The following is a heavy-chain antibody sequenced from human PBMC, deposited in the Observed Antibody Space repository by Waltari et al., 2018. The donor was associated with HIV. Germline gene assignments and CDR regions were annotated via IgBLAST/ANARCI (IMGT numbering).Heavy chain of an antibody. Sequence: EVQLVESGGGLVQPGGSLRLSCAASGFTFSRYWMPRVRLAPGKGLVWVSRINSDGSITSHADSVKGRFTISRDNARNTLYLQMNSLGAEDTAMYYCAKGGTSGYTFGFGRWGQGTLVTVSS. CDR1: GFTFSRYW. D-gene: IGHD5-18*01. J-gene: IGHJ1*01. CDR2: INSDGSIT. V-gene: IGHV3-74*01. CDR3: AKGGTSGYTFGFGR.